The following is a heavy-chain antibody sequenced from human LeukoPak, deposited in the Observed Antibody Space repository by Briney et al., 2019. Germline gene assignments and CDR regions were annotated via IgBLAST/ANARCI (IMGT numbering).Heavy chain of an antibody. CDR1: GFTFKGYW. CDR3: VRLRYPYGKNINC. J-gene: IGHJ4*02. Sequence: PGGSLRLSCAASGFTFKGYWMSWVRQAPGKGLEWVANIQQDGSEKKYVDSVKGRFTISRDNAKNSLYLQMDSLRAEDTAVYYCVRLRYPYGKNINCWGQGTLVTVSS. D-gene: IGHD3-10*01. V-gene: IGHV3-7*01. CDR2: IQQDGSEK.